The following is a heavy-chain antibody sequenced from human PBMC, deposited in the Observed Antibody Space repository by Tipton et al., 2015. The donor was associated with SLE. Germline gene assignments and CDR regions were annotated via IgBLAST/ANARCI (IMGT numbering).Heavy chain of an antibody. CDR3: TKGAATGFDY. Sequence: GSLRLSCAASGFSFSNYAMSWVRQAPGKGLEWVSIIYSGGFSTYYAGSVKGRFTISRDDSKNTLYLQMNSLRAEDTALYYCTKGAATGFDYWGQGTLVTVSS. CDR1: GFSFSNYA. CDR2: IYSGGFST. J-gene: IGHJ4*02. V-gene: IGHV3-23*03. D-gene: IGHD6-13*01.